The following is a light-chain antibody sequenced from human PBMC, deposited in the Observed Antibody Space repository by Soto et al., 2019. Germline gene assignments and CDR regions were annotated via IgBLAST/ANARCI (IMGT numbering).Light chain of an antibody. CDR3: QQYGSSIT. Sequence: ETVMTQSPATLSVSPGERATLSCRASQSVSSNLAWYQQKPGQAPRLLMYGTSSRATGIPDRFSGSGSGTDFTLTISRLEPEDFAMFYCQQYGSSITFGQGTRLEIK. CDR1: QSVSSN. J-gene: IGKJ5*01. CDR2: GTS. V-gene: IGKV3-20*01.